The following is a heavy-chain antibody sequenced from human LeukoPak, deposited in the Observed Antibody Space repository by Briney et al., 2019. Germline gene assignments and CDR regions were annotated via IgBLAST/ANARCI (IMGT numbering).Heavy chain of an antibody. CDR3: AKDVREVAGTSDY. D-gene: IGHD6-19*01. CDR1: GFTFSSYS. CDR2: ISSSSSYI. Sequence: GGSLRLSCAASGFTFSSYSMNWVRQAPGKGLEWVSSISSSSSYIYYADSVKGRFTISRDNSKNTLYLQMNSLRAEDTAVYYCAKDVREVAGTSDYWGQGTLVTVSS. J-gene: IGHJ4*02. V-gene: IGHV3-21*04.